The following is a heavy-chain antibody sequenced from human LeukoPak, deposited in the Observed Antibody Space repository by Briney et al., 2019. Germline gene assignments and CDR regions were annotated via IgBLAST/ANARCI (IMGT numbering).Heavy chain of an antibody. Sequence: SVKVSCKASGYTFTSYYMHWVRQAPGQGLEWMGGIIPIFGTANYAQKFQGRVTITADESTSTAYMELRSLRSDDTAVYYCARSGGPYSSSWSDYWGQGTLVTVSS. CDR2: IIPIFGTA. V-gene: IGHV1-69*13. CDR3: ARSGGPYSSSWSDY. CDR1: GYTFTSYY. D-gene: IGHD6-13*01. J-gene: IGHJ4*02.